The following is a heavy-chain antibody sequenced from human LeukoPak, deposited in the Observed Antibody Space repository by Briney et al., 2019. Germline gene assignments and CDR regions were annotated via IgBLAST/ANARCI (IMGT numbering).Heavy chain of an antibody. V-gene: IGHV3-11*06. CDR3: ARDGGRDTNYWYYN. D-gene: IGHD1-7*01. CDR1: GFTFTYYR. CDR2: IVGSSSYT. J-gene: IGHJ4*03. Sequence: GGSRSPARAAYGFTFTYYRIGWIRQAPGKGLEWVAYIVGSSSYTNYADSVKGRFTISRDNGENSLYLRMHSMRDEDTAVYYWARDGGRDTNYWYYNWGQGTLVTVSS.